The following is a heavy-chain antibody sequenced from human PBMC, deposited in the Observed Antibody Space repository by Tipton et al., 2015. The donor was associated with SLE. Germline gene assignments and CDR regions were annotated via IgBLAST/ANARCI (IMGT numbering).Heavy chain of an antibody. CDR2: IYYSGST. D-gene: IGHD3-10*01. CDR1: GGSISSYY. V-gene: IGHV4-59*08. CDR3: ARRADYYGSGSYGFDY. J-gene: IGHJ4*02. Sequence: PGLVKPSETLSLTCTVSGGSISSYYWSWIRQPPGKGLEWIGYIYYSGSTNYNPSLKSRVTISVDTSKNPFSLKLSSVTAADTAVYYCARRADYYGSGSYGFDYWGQGTLVTVSS.